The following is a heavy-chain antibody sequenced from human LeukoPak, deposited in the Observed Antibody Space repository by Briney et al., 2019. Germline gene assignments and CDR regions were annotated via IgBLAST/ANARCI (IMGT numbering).Heavy chain of an antibody. J-gene: IGHJ4*02. CDR2: FSISGSP. CDR1: GASISSTFYS. CDR3: ARERVREVPSLDF. D-gene: IGHD3-10*01. V-gene: IGHV4-61*02. Sequence: ASETLSLTCTVSGASISSTFYSWTWIRQPAGQGLELIGRFSISGSPNYNPSLKSRVNISMDTSKNQFSLRLTSVTAADTAIYFCARERVREVPSLDFWGQGSLVTVSS.